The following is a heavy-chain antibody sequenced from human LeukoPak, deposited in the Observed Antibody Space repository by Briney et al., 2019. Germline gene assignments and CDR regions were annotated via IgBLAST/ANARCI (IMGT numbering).Heavy chain of an antibody. CDR3: ARLTKSSTDYPRFFQH. V-gene: IGHV4-30-4*01. D-gene: IGHD2-2*01. J-gene: IGHJ1*01. CDR1: DGSIGSGDYY. CDR2: INRSGGT. Sequence: PSETLSLTCSVTDGSIGSGDYYWSWVRQPPGKGLEFIAYINRSGGTYYNPSLKTRLTISLHTSKNQFSLKLSSVTAADTAVYYCARLTKSSTDYPRFFQHWGQGTLVTVSS.